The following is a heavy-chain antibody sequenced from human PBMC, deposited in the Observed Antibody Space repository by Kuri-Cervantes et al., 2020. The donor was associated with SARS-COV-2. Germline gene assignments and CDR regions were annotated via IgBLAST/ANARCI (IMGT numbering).Heavy chain of an antibody. V-gene: IGHV4-39*01. CDR3: ARRTNVGVVPVFDP. J-gene: IGHJ5*02. CDR2: IYYSGST. CDR1: GGSISSSTYY. D-gene: IGHD3-3*01. Sequence: GSLRLSCTVSGGSISSSTYYWGWIRQPPGKGLEWVGNIYYSGSTYYNPSLKSRLTVSVDTSKNQFSLKLTSVTAADTAVYYCARRTNVGVVPVFDPWGQGTLVTVSS.